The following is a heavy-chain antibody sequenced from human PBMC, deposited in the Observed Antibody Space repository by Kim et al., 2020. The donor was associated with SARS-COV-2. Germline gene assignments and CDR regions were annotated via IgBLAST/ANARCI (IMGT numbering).Heavy chain of an antibody. CDR2: INHSGST. CDR3: ARAAGCSGGTCYRGWFDP. Sequence: SETLSLTCAVYGGSFSGYYWSWIRQPPGKGLEWIGEINHSGSTNYNPSLKSRVTISVDTSKNQFSLKLSSVTAADTAVYYCARAAGCSGGTCYRGWFDPWGQGTLVTVSS. V-gene: IGHV4-34*01. D-gene: IGHD2-15*01. CDR1: GGSFSGYY. J-gene: IGHJ5*02.